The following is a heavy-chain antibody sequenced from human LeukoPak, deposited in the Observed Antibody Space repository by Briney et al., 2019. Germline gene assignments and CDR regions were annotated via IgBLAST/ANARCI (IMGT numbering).Heavy chain of an antibody. J-gene: IGHJ4*02. CDR3: ARVSRTGDFDY. CDR2: ISSSGSTI. D-gene: IGHD5/OR15-5a*01. CDR1: GFTFSSYE. Sequence: GGSLRLSCAASGFTFSSYEMNWVRQAPGKGLGGCSYISSSGSTIYYADSVKGRFTISRDNAKNSLYLQMNSLRAEDTAVYYCARVSRTGDFDYWGQGTLVTVSS. V-gene: IGHV3-48*03.